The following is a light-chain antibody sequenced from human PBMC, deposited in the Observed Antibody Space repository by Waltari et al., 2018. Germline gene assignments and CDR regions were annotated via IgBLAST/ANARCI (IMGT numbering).Light chain of an antibody. J-gene: IGLJ3*02. Sequence: SSELTQDTAVSVALGQTVRITCQGDSLRIYYASWYQQKPGQAPVLVIYGKNNRPAGIPDRFSGSSSGNTASLTITGAQAEDEADYYCNSRDSSGVMFGGGTKLTVL. CDR3: NSRDSSGVM. V-gene: IGLV3-19*01. CDR1: SLRIYY. CDR2: GKN.